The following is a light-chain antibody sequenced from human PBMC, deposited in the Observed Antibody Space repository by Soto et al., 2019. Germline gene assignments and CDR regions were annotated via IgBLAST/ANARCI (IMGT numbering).Light chain of an antibody. J-gene: IGKJ1*01. CDR3: QQYFEWPPMT. Sequence: EVVMTQSPATLSVSPGERATLSCRASETVATNLAWYQQKPGQAPRLLISGASTRAAGISDRFRGSGSGTEVTPTNRRPRSGGSCFYYCQQYFEWPPMTFGQGTKVEI. V-gene: IGKV3-15*01. CDR1: ETVATN. CDR2: GAS.